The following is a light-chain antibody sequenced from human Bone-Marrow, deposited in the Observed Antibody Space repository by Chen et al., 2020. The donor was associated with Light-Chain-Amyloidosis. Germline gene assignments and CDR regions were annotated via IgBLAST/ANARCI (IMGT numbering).Light chain of an antibody. CDR1: DLPTKY. CDR2: RDT. Sequence: SYELTQPPSVSVSPGQTARITCSGDDLPTKYAYWYQQKPGQAHVLLIHRDTERPSGISERFSGSSSGTTATLTISGVQAEDEADYHCQSADSSGTYEVIFGGGTKLTVL. J-gene: IGLJ2*01. CDR3: QSADSSGTYEVI. V-gene: IGLV3-25*03.